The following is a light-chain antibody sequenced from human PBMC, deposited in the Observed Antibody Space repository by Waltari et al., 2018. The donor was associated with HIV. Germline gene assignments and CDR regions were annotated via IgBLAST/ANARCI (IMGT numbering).Light chain of an antibody. CDR3: ASWDGSLNGWV. CDR1: SSNIGRHT. CDR2: NNN. Sequence: QSVLTQPPPASGTPGQRVIISCSGGSSNIGRHTVNWYQHLPGTAPKLLIYNNNRRPSGVPDRFSGSKSGTSASLAISGLQSEDEADYYCASWDGSLNGWVFGGGTKLTVL. V-gene: IGLV1-44*01. J-gene: IGLJ3*02.